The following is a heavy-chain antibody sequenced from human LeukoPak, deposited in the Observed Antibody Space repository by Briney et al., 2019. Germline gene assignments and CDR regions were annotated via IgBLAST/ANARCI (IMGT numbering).Heavy chain of an antibody. Sequence: GGSLRLSCAASGFTVSSNYVSWVRQAPGKGLEWVSVIYSGGSTYYADSVKGRFTISRDNSKNTLYLQMNSLRAEDTAVYYCARMESPSTYYYDSSGFYYFDYWGQGTLVTVSS. CDR3: ARMESPSTYYYDSSGFYYFDY. CDR2: IYSGGST. J-gene: IGHJ4*02. D-gene: IGHD3-22*01. CDR1: GFTVSSNY. V-gene: IGHV3-53*01.